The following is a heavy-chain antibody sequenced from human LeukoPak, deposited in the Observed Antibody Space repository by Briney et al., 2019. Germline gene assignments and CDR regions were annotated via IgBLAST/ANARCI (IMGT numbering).Heavy chain of an antibody. Sequence: SETLSLTCTVSGGSISSSSYYWGWIRQPPGKGLEWIGSIYYSGSIYYNPSLKSRVTISVDTSKNQFSLKLSSVTAADTAVYYCARFSSSSWYNYAFDIWGQGTMVTVSS. CDR1: GGSISSSSYY. D-gene: IGHD6-13*01. CDR3: ARFSSSSWYNYAFDI. J-gene: IGHJ3*02. CDR2: IYYSGSI. V-gene: IGHV4-39*01.